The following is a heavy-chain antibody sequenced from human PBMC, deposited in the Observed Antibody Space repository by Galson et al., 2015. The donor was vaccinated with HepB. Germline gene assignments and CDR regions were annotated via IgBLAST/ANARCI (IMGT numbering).Heavy chain of an antibody. Sequence: SLRLSCAASGFTFGDYAMSWFRQAPGKGLEWVGFIRSKAYGGTTEYAAYVKGRFTISRDESKSIAYLQMNRLQTEDTAVYYCTRDTTGGGLPWGYFDYWGQGTLVTVSS. CDR3: TRDTTGGGLPWGYFDY. V-gene: IGHV3-49*03. D-gene: IGHD3-16*01. J-gene: IGHJ4*02. CDR2: IRSKAYGGTT. CDR1: GFTFGDYA.